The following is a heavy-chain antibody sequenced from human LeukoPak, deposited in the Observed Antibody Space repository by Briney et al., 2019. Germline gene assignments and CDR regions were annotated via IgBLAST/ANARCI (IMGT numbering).Heavy chain of an antibody. Sequence: KTSETLSLTCTVSGGSISSSSYYWGWIRQPPGKGLEWIGSIYYSGSTYYNPSLKSRVTISVDTSKNQFSLKLSSVTAADTAVYYCARGAGRASPFDYWGQGTLVTVSS. CDR1: GGSISSSSYY. V-gene: IGHV4-39*01. CDR2: IYYSGST. J-gene: IGHJ4*02. CDR3: ARGAGRASPFDY. D-gene: IGHD6-19*01.